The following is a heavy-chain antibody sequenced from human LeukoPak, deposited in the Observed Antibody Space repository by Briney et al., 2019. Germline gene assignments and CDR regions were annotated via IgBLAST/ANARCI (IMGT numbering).Heavy chain of an antibody. CDR1: GYSISRDYY. D-gene: IGHD5-24*01. CDR2: IYHSGST. Sequence: SETLSLTCAVSGYSISRDYYWGWIRKPPGKGLEWIGSIYHSGSTYYNPSLESRVTISLDTSKNQFSLKLSSVTAADTAVYYCARQGEMPTIKPFDYWGQGTLVTVSS. CDR3: ARQGEMPTIKPFDY. J-gene: IGHJ4*02. V-gene: IGHV4-38-2*01.